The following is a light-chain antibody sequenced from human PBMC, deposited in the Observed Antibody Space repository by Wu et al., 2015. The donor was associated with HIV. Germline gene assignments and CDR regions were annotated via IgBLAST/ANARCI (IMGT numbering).Light chain of an antibody. J-gene: IGKJ5*01. V-gene: IGKV3-20*01. CDR2: GVS. Sequence: EIVLTQSPGTLSLSPGERATLSCRASQSISINYLAWYQQKPGQAPRLLIFGVSSRATGIPDRFSGSGSGTDFTLTINRLEPEDFAVYFCQQYGDSPITFGQGTRLAI. CDR3: QQYGDSPIT. CDR1: QSISINY.